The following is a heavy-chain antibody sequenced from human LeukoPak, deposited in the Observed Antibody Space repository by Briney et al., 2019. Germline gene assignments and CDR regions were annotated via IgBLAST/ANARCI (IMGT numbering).Heavy chain of an antibody. Sequence: PSETLSLTCTVSGGSISSYYWSWIRQPAGKGLEWIGRIYTSGSTNYNPSLKSRVTISVDTSKNQFSLKLSSVTAADTAVYYCARLSIAGYDILTGYYSYWYFDLWGRGTLVTVSS. V-gene: IGHV4-4*07. CDR2: IYTSGST. J-gene: IGHJ2*01. CDR3: ARLSIAGYDILTGYYSYWYFDL. CDR1: GGSISSYY. D-gene: IGHD3-9*01.